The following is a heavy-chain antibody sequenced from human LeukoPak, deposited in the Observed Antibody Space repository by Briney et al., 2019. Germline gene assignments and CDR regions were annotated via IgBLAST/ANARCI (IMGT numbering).Heavy chain of an antibody. V-gene: IGHV3-30*18. D-gene: IGHD1-7*01. CDR3: AKDKRYNWNSDAFDI. J-gene: IGHJ3*02. CDR2: IPYDGSNK. CDR1: GLTPTTYG. Sequence: GRSLRPSCAASGLTPTTYGTHWVRHAPGNGLEWEAAIPYDGSNKYYADSVKGRFTISRDNSKNTLYLQMNSLRAEDTAVYYCAKDKRYNWNSDAFDIWGQGTMVTVSS.